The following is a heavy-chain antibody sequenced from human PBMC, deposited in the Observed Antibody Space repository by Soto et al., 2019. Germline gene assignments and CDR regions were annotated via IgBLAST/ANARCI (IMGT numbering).Heavy chain of an antibody. CDR2: FYSGGST. V-gene: IGHV4-39*01. CDR3: ARRSQQLVVYYFDY. CDR1: GGSISSSTDY. J-gene: IGHJ4*02. Sequence: QLQLQESGPGLVKPSETLSLTCTVSGGSISSSTDYWGWIRQPPGKGREWIGSFYSGGSTYYNPSLKSRVTISVDPSKHQFSLKLSSVTAADTAVYYCARRSQQLVVYYFDYWGQGTLVTVSS. D-gene: IGHD6-13*01.